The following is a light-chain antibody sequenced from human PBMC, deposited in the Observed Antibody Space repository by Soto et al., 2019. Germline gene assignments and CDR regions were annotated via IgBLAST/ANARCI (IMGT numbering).Light chain of an antibody. CDR3: QNFRSSAIS. J-gene: IGKJ4*01. V-gene: IGKV1-13*02. CDR1: QGIGSA. CDR2: DDS. Sequence: AIQLTQSPSSLSASVGDRVSITCRASQGIGSALAWYQLKPGAAPTLLIYDDSTLESGVPSRLSGSRSGADFTLTISSLQPEDFATYYCQNFRSSAISFGGGTKVEIK.